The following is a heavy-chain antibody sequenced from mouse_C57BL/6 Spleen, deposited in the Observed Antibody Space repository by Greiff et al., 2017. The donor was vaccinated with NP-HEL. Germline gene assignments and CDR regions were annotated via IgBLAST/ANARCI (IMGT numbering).Heavy chain of an antibody. Sequence: QVQLQQPGAELVKPGASVKMSCKASGYTFTSYWITWVKQRPGQGLEWIGDIYPGSGSTNYNEKFKSKATLTVDTSSSTAYMQLSSLTSEDSAVYYCARKGDYGNPFDYWGQGTTLTVSS. V-gene: IGHV1-55*01. CDR1: GYTFTSYW. D-gene: IGHD2-1*01. CDR3: ARKGDYGNPFDY. CDR2: IYPGSGST. J-gene: IGHJ2*01.